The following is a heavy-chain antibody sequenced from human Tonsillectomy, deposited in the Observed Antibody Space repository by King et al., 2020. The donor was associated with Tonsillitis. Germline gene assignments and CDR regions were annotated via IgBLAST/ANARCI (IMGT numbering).Heavy chain of an antibody. CDR3: ARVDAILTGHSFDGMDV. V-gene: IGHV3-21*01. Sequence: VQLVESGGGLVKPGGSLRLSCAASGFIFSSYSINWVRQAPGKGLEWVAAIRSSRSNKYYADSVKGRFTISRDNAKNSLYLQMNSLRAEDTAVYYCARVDAILTGHSFDGMDVWGQGPALTVSS. J-gene: IGHJ6*02. D-gene: IGHD3-9*01. CDR2: IRSSRSNK. CDR1: GFIFSSYS.